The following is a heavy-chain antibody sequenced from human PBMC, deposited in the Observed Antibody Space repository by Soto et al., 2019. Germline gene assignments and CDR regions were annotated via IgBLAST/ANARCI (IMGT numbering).Heavy chain of an antibody. V-gene: IGHV3-21*06. CDR2: ISTGSSYI. CDR3: ARDDDVSTPTHFDY. CDR1: GFTFSNYP. D-gene: IGHD3-3*01. Sequence: NPGGSLRLSCEASGFTFSNYPMNWIRQAPGKGLEWISSISTGSSYIYYADSVKGRFTISRDNAKNSLYLQMNSLRVDDTAVYFCARDDDVSTPTHFDYWGQGTRVTVSS. J-gene: IGHJ4*02.